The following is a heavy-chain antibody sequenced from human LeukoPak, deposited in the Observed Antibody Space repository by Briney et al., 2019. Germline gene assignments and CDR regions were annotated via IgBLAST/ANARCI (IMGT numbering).Heavy chain of an antibody. D-gene: IGHD1-26*01. CDR2: IYSGDSDT. J-gene: IGHJ6*02. CDR3: ARHLSGSYYPMDV. V-gene: IGHV5-51*01. CDR1: GYSFTSYW. Sequence: GESLKISCKGSGYSFTSYWIGWVRQMPGKGLEWMGIIYSGDSDTRYSPSFQGQVTISADKSISTAYLQWSSLKASDTAMYYCARHLSGSYYPMDVWGQGTTVTVSS.